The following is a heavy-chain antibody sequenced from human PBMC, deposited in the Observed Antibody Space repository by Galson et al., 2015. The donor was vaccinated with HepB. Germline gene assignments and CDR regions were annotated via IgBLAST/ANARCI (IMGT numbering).Heavy chain of an antibody. CDR3: ASIYDYVWGSFRSGGDS. Sequence: SETLSLTCTVSGGSISSANYYWGWIRQPPGTGLEWIGSAYYSGNTYYNPSLKSRVTISVDTSKNQFSLRLSSVTAADTAVYYCASIYDYVWGSFRSGGDSWGQGTLVIVSS. J-gene: IGHJ5*01. V-gene: IGHV4-39*01. CDR1: GGSISSANYY. CDR2: AYYSGNT. D-gene: IGHD3-16*02.